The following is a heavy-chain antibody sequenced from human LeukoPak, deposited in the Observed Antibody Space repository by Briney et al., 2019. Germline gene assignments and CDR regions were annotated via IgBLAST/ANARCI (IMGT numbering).Heavy chain of an antibody. J-gene: IGHJ4*02. CDR1: GYMFTNYY. Sequence: ASVKVSCKASGYMFTNYYMYWVRQAPGQGLEWMGIIKSRGESIGYAQKFQGRVNMTRDTSTSTIYMELTSLRSEDTAVYYCARGGIDYGSGSYLPFDYWGQGTLVTVSS. V-gene: IGHV1-46*01. CDR2: IKSRGESI. D-gene: IGHD3-10*01. CDR3: ARGGIDYGSGSYLPFDY.